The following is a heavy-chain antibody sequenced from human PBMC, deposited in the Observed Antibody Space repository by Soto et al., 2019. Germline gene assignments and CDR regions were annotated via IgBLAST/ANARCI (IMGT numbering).Heavy chain of an antibody. CDR3: ARVQGSVGATTIGY. CDR2: IYYSGST. J-gene: IGHJ4*02. CDR1: GGSLSSSSYY. D-gene: IGHD1-26*01. V-gene: IGHV4-39*01. Sequence: PSETLSLTCTVSGGSLSSSSYYWGWIRQPPGKGLEWIGSIYYSGSTYYNPSLKSRVTISVDTSKNQFSLKLSSVTAADTAVYYCARVQGSVGATTIGYWGQGTLVTVSS.